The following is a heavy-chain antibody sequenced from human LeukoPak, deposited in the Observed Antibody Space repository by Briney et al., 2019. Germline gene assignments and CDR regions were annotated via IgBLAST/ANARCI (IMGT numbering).Heavy chain of an antibody. J-gene: IGHJ4*02. CDR1: GFTFSSYA. Sequence: GRSLRLSCAASGFTFSSYAMHWVRQAPGKGLEWVAVISYDGSNKYYADSVKGRFTISRDNSKNTLYLQMNSLRAEDTAVYYCARVSYEHLATGSYFDYWGQGTLVTVSS. D-gene: IGHD1-14*01. CDR3: ARVSYEHLATGSYFDY. V-gene: IGHV3-30-3*01. CDR2: ISYDGSNK.